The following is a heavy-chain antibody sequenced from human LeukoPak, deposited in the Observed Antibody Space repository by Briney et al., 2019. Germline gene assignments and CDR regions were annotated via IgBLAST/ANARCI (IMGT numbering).Heavy chain of an antibody. Sequence: SETLSLTCTVSGGSMSNSSYYWGWIRQPLGKGLEWIGSIYYTGSTYYNPSFKSRITISVDTSKNQFSLWLSSVTAADTAVYYCARTNWGYFDYWGQGTLVTVSS. J-gene: IGHJ4*02. V-gene: IGHV4-39*07. CDR2: IYYTGST. CDR1: GGSMSNSSYY. D-gene: IGHD7-27*01. CDR3: ARTNWGYFDY.